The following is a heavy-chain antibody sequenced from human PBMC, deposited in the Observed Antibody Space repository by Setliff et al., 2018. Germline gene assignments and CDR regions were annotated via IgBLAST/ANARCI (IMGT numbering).Heavy chain of an antibody. D-gene: IGHD3-3*01. CDR2: IYYSGNT. V-gene: IGHV4-59*01. Sequence: SETLSLTCRVSGGSIRNYYWSWIRQPPGKGLEWIGYIYYSGNTNYNPSLKSRVTISVDTSKNQFSLKLSSVTAADTAVYFCARGYYNFLSGYYTPYYIDYWGQGTLVTVSS. J-gene: IGHJ4*02. CDR1: GGSIRNYY. CDR3: ARGYYNFLSGYYTPYYIDY.